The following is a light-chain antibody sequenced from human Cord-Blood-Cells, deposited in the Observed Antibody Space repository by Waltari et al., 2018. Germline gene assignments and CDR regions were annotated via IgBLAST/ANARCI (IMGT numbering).Light chain of an antibody. V-gene: IGLV3-19*01. J-gene: IGLJ3*02. Sequence: SVSVALGQTVRITCQGDSLRSYYASWYQQKPGQAPVLVIYGKNNRPSGIPDRFSGSSSGNTASLTITGAQAEDEADYYCNSRDSSGNHLVFGGGTKLTVL. CDR2: GKN. CDR1: SLRSYY. CDR3: NSRDSSGNHLV.